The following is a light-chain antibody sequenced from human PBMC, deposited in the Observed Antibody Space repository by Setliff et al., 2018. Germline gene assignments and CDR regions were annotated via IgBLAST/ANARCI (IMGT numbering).Light chain of an antibody. CDR3: SAYTSTGTI. CDR1: NSDVGGYRY. CDR2: EGT. V-gene: IGLV2-14*01. J-gene: IGLJ2*01. Sequence: LTQPASVSGSPGQSITISCTGTNSDVGGYRYVSWYQQFPGEAPKLMIYEGTNRPSGVSNRFSGSKSGNTASLTISGLQAEDEADYHYSAYTSTGTIFGGGTKVTVL.